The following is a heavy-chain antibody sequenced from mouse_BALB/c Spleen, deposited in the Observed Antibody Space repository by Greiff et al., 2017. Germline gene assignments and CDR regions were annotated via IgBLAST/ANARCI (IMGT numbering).Heavy chain of an antibody. CDR2: IYPGSGST. J-gene: IGHJ2*01. CDR3: TRGYDDNFDY. V-gene: IGHV1S22*01. D-gene: IGHD2-2*01. CDR1: GYTFTSYW. Sequence: LQQPGSELVRPGASVKLSCKASGYTFTSYWMHWVKQRHGQGLEWIGNIYPGSGSTNYDEKFKSKGTLTVDTSSSTAYMHLSSLTSEDSAVYYCTRGYDDNFDYGGQGTTLTVSS.